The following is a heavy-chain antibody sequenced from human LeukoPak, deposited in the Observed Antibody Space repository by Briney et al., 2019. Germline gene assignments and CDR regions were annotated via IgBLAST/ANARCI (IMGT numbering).Heavy chain of an antibody. CDR1: GFTFSTYA. V-gene: IGHV3-23*01. D-gene: IGHD4-23*01. J-gene: IGHJ4*02. CDR3: ARVGGNSDHDY. Sequence: GGSLRLSCAASGFTFSTYAMSWVRQAPGKGLEWVSTISDNGGSTYYADSVKGRFTISRDNSKNTLYLQMNGLRAEDTAVYYCARVGGNSDHDYWGQGTLVTVSS. CDR2: ISDNGGST.